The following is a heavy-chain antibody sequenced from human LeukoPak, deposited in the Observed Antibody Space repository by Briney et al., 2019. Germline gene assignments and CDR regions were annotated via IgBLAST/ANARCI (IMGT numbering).Heavy chain of an antibody. Sequence: PSETLSLTCTVSGGSISSYYWSWIRQPPGKGLEWIGYIYYSGSANYNPSLKSRVTISVDTSKNQFSLKLSSVTAADTAVYYCARGVGATYDFWGRGTLVTVSS. J-gene: IGHJ2*01. CDR2: IYYSGSA. D-gene: IGHD1-26*01. V-gene: IGHV4-59*01. CDR1: GGSISSYY. CDR3: ARGVGATYDF.